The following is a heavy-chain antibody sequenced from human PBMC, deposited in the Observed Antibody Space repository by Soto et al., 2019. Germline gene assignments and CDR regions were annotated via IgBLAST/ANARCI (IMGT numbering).Heavy chain of an antibody. CDR1: GYTFTSYA. CDR2: INAGNGNT. Sequence: QVQLVQSGAEVKKPGASVKVSCKASGYTFTSYAMHWVRQAPGQRLEWMGWINAGNGNTKYSQKFQGRVTITRDTSASTAYMELSSLRSEDTAVYYCARDSEDIVVVPAAINWFDPWGQGTLVTVSS. CDR3: ARDSEDIVVVPAAINWFDP. D-gene: IGHD2-2*02. J-gene: IGHJ5*02. V-gene: IGHV1-3*01.